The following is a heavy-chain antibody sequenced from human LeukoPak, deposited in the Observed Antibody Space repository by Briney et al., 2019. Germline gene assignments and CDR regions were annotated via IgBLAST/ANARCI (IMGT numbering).Heavy chain of an antibody. D-gene: IGHD1-26*01. CDR2: IYHSGST. V-gene: IGHV4-30-2*01. Sequence: SETLSLTCAVSGGSISSGGYSWSWIRQPPGKGLEWIGYIYHSGSTYYNPSLKSRVTISVDRSKNQFSLKLSSVTAADTAVYHCARGPLPYSGSYYFDYWGQGTLVTVSS. J-gene: IGHJ4*02. CDR1: GGSISSGGYS. CDR3: ARGPLPYSGSYYFDY.